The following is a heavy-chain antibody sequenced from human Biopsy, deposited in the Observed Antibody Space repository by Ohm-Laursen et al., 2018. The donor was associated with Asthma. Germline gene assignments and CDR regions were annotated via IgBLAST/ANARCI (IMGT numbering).Heavy chain of an antibody. D-gene: IGHD6-6*01. V-gene: IGHV3-33*01. CDR1: GITFSTYG. CDR3: ARKIAARGGMGV. CDR2: IWYDGRKK. J-gene: IGHJ6*02. Sequence: SLRLSCAASGITFSTYGMHWVRQAPGKGLEWVSFIWYDGRKKTYADSVKGRFTISRDNSKNTLYLQVNSLRAEDTAVYYCARKIAARGGMGVWGQGTTVTVSS.